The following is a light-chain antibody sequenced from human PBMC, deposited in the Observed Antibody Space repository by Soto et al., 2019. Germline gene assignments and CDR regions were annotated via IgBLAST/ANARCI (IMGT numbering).Light chain of an antibody. CDR1: SSNIGSNT. Sequence: QSVLTQPPSASGTPGRRVTISCSGSSSNIGSNTVNWYQQLPGTAPKLLIYSNNQRPSGVPDRFSGSKSGTSASLAISGLQSEDEGDYYCAAWDDSLNGVVFGGGTKLTVL. CDR2: SNN. J-gene: IGLJ2*01. V-gene: IGLV1-44*01. CDR3: AAWDDSLNGVV.